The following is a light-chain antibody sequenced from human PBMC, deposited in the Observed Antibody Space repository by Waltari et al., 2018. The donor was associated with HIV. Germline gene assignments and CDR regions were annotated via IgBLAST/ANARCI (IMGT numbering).Light chain of an antibody. Sequence: SYELTQPLSLSVALGQTATFTCGGDKIGRKSVRWYQPRPGQAPVLVIYKDRRRPSGVPERFSAANSGNTATLIISGVQVGDEAVFYCQVWDGSTGVFGGGTKLTVL. CDR2: KDR. CDR1: KIGRKS. V-gene: IGLV3-9*01. J-gene: IGLJ3*02. CDR3: QVWDGSTGV.